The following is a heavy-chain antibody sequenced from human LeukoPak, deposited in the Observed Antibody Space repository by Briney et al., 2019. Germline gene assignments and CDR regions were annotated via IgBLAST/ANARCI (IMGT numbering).Heavy chain of an antibody. CDR2: ITASADTT. D-gene: IGHD6-13*01. CDR3: ARAIAAAGIPSDY. V-gene: IGHV3-23*01. J-gene: IGHJ4*02. CDR1: GFTFSSYA. Sequence: GGSLRLSCAASGFTFSSYAMSWVRQAPGKGLEWVSAITASADTTYYLDSVKGRFTISRDNSKNTLYLQMNSLRAEDTAVYYCARAIAAAGIPSDYWGQGTLVTVSS.